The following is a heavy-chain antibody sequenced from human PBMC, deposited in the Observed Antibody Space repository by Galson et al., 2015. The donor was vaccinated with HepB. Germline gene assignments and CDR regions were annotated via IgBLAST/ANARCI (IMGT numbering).Heavy chain of an antibody. J-gene: IGHJ4*02. CDR2: INWNGGST. D-gene: IGHD3-22*01. CDR1: GFTFDDYG. Sequence: SLRLSCAASGFTFDDYGMSWVRQAPGKGLEWVSGINWNGGSTGYADSVKGRFTISRDNAKNSLYLQMNSLRAEDTALYHCARAYYYDSSGYYLGRGYWGQGTLV. V-gene: IGHV3-20*01. CDR3: ARAYYYDSSGYYLGRGY.